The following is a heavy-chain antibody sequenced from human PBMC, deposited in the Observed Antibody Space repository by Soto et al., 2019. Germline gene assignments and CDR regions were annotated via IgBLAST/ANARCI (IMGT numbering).Heavy chain of an antibody. D-gene: IGHD6-19*01. CDR1: GFTFSSYA. Sequence: GGSLRLSCAASGFTFSSYAMHWVRQAPGKGLEWVAVISYDGSNKYYADSVKGRFTISRDNSKNTLYLQINSLRAEDTAVYYCARDLGVAVAARLPLLYGMDVWGQGTTVTVSS. J-gene: IGHJ6*02. V-gene: IGHV3-30-3*01. CDR2: ISYDGSNK. CDR3: ARDLGVAVAARLPLLYGMDV.